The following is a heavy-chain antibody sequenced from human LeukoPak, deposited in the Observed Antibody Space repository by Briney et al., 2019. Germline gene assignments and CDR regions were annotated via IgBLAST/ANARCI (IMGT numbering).Heavy chain of an antibody. V-gene: IGHV3-23*01. D-gene: IGHD2-15*01. J-gene: IGHJ4*02. CDR3: VLKVRFDY. Sequence: GSSLRLSCAASGFTFSSYAMHWVRQAPGKGLEWVSAISNSGGNTYYADSVKGRFTISRDNSKDTLSLQMNSLRAEDTAVYYCVLKVRFDYWGQGTLVTVSS. CDR1: GFTFSSYA. CDR2: ISNSGGNT.